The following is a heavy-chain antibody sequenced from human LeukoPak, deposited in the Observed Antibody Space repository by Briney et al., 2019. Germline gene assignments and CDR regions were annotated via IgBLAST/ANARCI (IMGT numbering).Heavy chain of an antibody. CDR3: ARDFGEAVDFDY. D-gene: IGHD3-10*01. Sequence: SGGSLRLSCAASGYTFSSYSMNWVRQAPGKGLKWVSSISSSSSYIYYADSVKGRFTISRDNAKNSLYLQMNSLRAEDTAVYYCARDFGEAVDFDYWGQGTLVTVSS. V-gene: IGHV3-21*01. J-gene: IGHJ4*02. CDR2: ISSSSSYI. CDR1: GYTFSSYS.